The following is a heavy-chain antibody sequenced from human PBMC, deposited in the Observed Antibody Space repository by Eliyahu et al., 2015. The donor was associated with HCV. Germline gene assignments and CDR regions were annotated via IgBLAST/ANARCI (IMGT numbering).Heavy chain of an antibody. CDR3: VCVGGISILRGVADDAFDI. CDR1: GYTFTNYG. Sequence: QVQLVQSGAEVKKPGASVKVSCKASGYTFTNYGIIWVRQAPGQGLEWMGWISAYNGNTNYAQKFQGRVTMTTDASTSTAYMDLRSLRSDDTAVYYCVCVGGISILRGVADDAFDIWGQGTVVTVSS. D-gene: IGHD3-10*01. V-gene: IGHV1-18*01. CDR2: ISAYNGNT. J-gene: IGHJ3*02.